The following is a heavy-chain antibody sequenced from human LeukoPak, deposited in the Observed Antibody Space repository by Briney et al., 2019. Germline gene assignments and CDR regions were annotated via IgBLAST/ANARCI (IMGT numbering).Heavy chain of an antibody. CDR1: GFTFSSYA. D-gene: IGHD6-25*01. J-gene: IGHJ4*02. CDR2: FSGSGGST. CDR3: AKGHSSGCSSFDY. Sequence: GGSLRLSCAASGFTFSSYAMNWVRQAPGKGLEWVSGFSGSGGSTYYADSVKGRFTISRDNSKNTLYLQMNSLRAEDTAVYYCAKGHSSGCSSFDYWGQGTLVTVSS. V-gene: IGHV3-23*01.